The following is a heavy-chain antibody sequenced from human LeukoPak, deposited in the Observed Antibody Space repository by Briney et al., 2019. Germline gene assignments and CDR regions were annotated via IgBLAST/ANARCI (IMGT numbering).Heavy chain of an antibody. CDR1: GGSISSSSYY. D-gene: IGHD6-19*01. CDR3: ALSGWYSDY. CDR2: IYYSGST. V-gene: IGHV4-39*01. J-gene: IGHJ4*02. Sequence: ASETLSLTCTVSGGSISSSSYYWGWIRQPPGKGLEWIGSIYYSGSTYYNPSLKSRVAISVDTSKNQFSLKLSSVTAADTDVYYCALSGWYSDYWGQRTLVTVSS.